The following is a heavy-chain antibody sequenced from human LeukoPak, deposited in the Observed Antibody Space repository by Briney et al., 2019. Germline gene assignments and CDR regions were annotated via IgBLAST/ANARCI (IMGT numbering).Heavy chain of an antibody. D-gene: IGHD6-13*01. J-gene: IGHJ4*02. V-gene: IGHV1-2*02. CDR1: GYTFTDYY. Sequence: ASVKVSCKASGYTFTDYYMRWVRQAPGQGLEWMGWINPNSGGTNYAQKFQGRVTMTRDTSISTAYMELSRLRSDDTAVYYCARSSSSSPGYWGQGTLVTVSS. CDR2: INPNSGGT. CDR3: ARSSSSSPGY.